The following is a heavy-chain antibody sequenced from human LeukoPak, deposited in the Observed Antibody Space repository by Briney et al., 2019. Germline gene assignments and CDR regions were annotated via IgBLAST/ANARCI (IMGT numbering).Heavy chain of an antibody. CDR3: AREYGGSYYYYYMDV. CDR2: ISSSSSTI. Sequence: GGSLRLSCAASGFTFSSYSMSWVRQAPGKGLEWVSYISSSSSTIYYADSVKGRFTISRDNAKNSLYLQMNSLRAEDTAVYYCAREYGGSYYYYYMDVWGKGTTVTVSS. CDR1: GFTFSSYS. J-gene: IGHJ6*03. D-gene: IGHD3-16*01. V-gene: IGHV3-48*01.